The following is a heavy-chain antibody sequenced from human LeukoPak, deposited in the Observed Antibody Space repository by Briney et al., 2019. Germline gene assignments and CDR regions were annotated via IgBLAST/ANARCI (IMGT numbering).Heavy chain of an antibody. V-gene: IGHV1-2*02. CDR3: ARDTAMVTYWFDP. CDR2: INPNSGGT. D-gene: IGHD5-18*01. CDR1: GYTFTNYG. J-gene: IGHJ5*02. Sequence: ASVKVSCKTSGYTFTNYGITWVRQAPGQGLEWMGWINPNSGGTNYAQKFQGRVTMTRDTSISTAYMELSRLRSDDTAVYYCARDTAMVTYWFDPSGQGTLVTVSS.